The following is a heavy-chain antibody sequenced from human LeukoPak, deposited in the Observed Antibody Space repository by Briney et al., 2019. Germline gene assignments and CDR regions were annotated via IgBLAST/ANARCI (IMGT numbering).Heavy chain of an antibody. CDR3: AKDSTTSITGTTLYAFDI. CDR1: GFTFSSYG. J-gene: IGHJ3*02. CDR2: ISYDGSNK. Sequence: PGGSLRLSCAASGFTFSSYGMHWVRQAPGKGLEWVAVISYDGSNKYYADSVKGRFTISRDNSKNTLYLQMNSLRAEDTAVYYCAKDSTTSITGTTLYAFDIWGQGTMVTVSS. V-gene: IGHV3-30*18. D-gene: IGHD1-20*01.